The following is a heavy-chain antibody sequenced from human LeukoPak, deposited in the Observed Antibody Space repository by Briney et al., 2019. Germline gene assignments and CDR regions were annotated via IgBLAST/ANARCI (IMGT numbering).Heavy chain of an antibody. CDR2: IRCSGSTI. Sequence: GGSLRLSCAASGFTFSSYEMNWVRQAPGRGLEWVSYIRCSGSTIYYADSVKGRFTISRDNAKNSLYLQMNSLRAEDTAVYYCARGPLRCSGGSCYSDYYYYGMDVWGKGTTVTVSS. CDR1: GFTFSSYE. CDR3: ARGPLRCSGGSCYSDYYYYGMDV. J-gene: IGHJ6*04. V-gene: IGHV3-48*03. D-gene: IGHD2-15*01.